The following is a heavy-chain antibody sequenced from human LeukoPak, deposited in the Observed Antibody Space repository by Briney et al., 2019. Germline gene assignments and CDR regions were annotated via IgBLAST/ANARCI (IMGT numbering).Heavy chain of an antibody. CDR3: ARHMPYSSSPFDY. D-gene: IGHD6-6*01. CDR2: IYPGDSDT. V-gene: IGHV5-51*01. CDR1: GYSFTSYW. Sequence: GESLKISCKGSGYSFTSYWIGWVRQMPGKGLGWLGIIYPGDSDTRYSPSFQGQVTISADKSISTAYLQWSSLKASDTAMYYCARHMPYSSSPFDYWGQGTLVTVSS. J-gene: IGHJ4*02.